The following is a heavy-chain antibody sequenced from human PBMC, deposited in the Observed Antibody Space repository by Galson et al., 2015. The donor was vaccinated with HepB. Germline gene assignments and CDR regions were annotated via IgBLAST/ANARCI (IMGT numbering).Heavy chain of an antibody. CDR3: ARGNGIAARLFSY. CDR1: GFTFSSYW. V-gene: IGHV3-7*01. Sequence: SLRLSCAASGFTFSSYWMSWVRQAPGKGLEWVANIKQDGSEKYYVDSVKGRFTISRDNAKNSLYLQMNSLRAEDTAVYYCARGNGIAARLFSYWGQGTLVTVSS. CDR2: IKQDGSEK. D-gene: IGHD6-6*01. J-gene: IGHJ4*02.